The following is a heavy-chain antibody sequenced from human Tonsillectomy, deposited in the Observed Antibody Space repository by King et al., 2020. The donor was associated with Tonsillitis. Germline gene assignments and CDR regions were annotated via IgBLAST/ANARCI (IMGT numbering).Heavy chain of an antibody. D-gene: IGHD3-3*01. V-gene: IGHV4-39*01. CDR1: GGSISSSSYY. CDR3: ARHNFADFWSGYPYFEF. J-gene: IGHJ4*02. CDR2: IYYSGSS. Sequence: VQLQESGPGLVKPSETLSLTCTVSGGSISSSSYYWGWIRQPPGEGLEWIGNIYYSGSSYYNPSLKSRVTISVDTSKNQFSLKLSSVTAADTAVYYCARHNFADFWSGYPYFEFWGQGTLVTVSS.